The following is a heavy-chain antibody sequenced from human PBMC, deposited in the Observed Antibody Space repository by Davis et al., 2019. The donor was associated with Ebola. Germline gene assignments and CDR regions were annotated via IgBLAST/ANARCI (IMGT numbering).Heavy chain of an antibody. CDR2: IFSGDSDT. Sequence: GESLKISCQGVGFTFTNYWIGWVRQMSGKGLEWMGIIFSGDSDTQYSPSFQGQVTMSADKSTNTAFLHWNNLRASDTAMYYCATTRISVLEGVIVPSSFDFWGQGTLVTVSS. CDR3: ATTRISVLEGVIVPSSFDF. CDR1: GFTFTNYW. V-gene: IGHV5-51*01. D-gene: IGHD3-10*01. J-gene: IGHJ4*02.